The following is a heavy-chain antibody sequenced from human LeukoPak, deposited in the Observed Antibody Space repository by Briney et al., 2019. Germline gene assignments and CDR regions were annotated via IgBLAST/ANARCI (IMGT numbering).Heavy chain of an antibody. CDR3: AKDHADTSGYPYYFDQ. J-gene: IGHJ4*02. D-gene: IGHD3-22*01. CDR1: GFTFSRYG. Sequence: GGSLRLSCAASGFTFSRYGMHWVRQAPGKGLEWVAVISYDGINKYYAGSVKGRFTISRDNSKNTLYLQMNSLRAEDTALYYCAKDHADTSGYPYYFDQWGQGTLVTVSS. CDR2: ISYDGINK. V-gene: IGHV3-30*18.